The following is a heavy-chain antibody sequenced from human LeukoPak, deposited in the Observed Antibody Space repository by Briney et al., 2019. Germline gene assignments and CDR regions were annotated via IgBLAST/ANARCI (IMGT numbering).Heavy chain of an antibody. CDR3: ARDRAAKGKWFDP. J-gene: IGHJ5*02. CDR1: GLTFSSYW. D-gene: IGHD6-13*01. V-gene: IGHV3-7*01. Sequence: GGSLRLSCAASGLTFSSYWRIWVGQAPAKGLDWVVNMKQDGSEKYYVASVQGRFTLSRDHANNSLSLQMTSLRAEDTAVYYCARDRAAKGKWFDPWGQGTLVTVSS. CDR2: MKQDGSEK.